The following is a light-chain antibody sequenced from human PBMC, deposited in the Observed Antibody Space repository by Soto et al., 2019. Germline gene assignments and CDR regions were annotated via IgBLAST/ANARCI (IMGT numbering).Light chain of an antibody. V-gene: IGLV2-8*01. CDR2: EVS. CDR3: SSYAGSNLWV. J-gene: IGLJ3*02. Sequence: QSALTQPPSASGSPGQSVTISCTGTSGDVGGCNDVSWYQQHPGKTPKLLIYEVSKRPSGVPDRFSGSKSGTTASLTVSGLQAEDEADYYCSSYAGSNLWVFGGGTKLTVL. CDR1: SGDVGGCND.